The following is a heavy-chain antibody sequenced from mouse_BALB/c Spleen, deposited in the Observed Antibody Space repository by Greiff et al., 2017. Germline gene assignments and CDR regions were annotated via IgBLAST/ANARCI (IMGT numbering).Heavy chain of an antibody. CDR2: IHPSDSET. V-gene: IGHV1-61*01. Sequence: QVQLKQPGAELVRPGASVKLSCKASGYSFTSYWMNWVKQRPGQGLEWIGIIHPSDSETRLNQKFKDKATLTVDKSSSTAYMQLSSPTSEDSAVYYCARGDYDCSWFAYWGQGTLVTVSA. CDR1: GYSFTSYW. D-gene: IGHD2-4*01. J-gene: IGHJ3*01. CDR3: ARGDYDCSWFAY.